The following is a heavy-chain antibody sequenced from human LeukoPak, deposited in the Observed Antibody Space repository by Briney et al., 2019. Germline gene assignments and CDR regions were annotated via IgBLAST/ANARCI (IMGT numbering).Heavy chain of an antibody. CDR1: GYTFTSYG. Sequence: ASVKVSCKASGYTFTSYGISWVRQAPGQGLEWMGWISAYNGNTNYAQKLQGRVTMTTDTSTSTAYMEQRSLRSDDTAVYYCARVRTGDTGAWGFLEWSSYYYYGMDVWGQGTTVTVSS. CDR3: ARVRTGDTGAWGFLEWSSYYYYGMDV. V-gene: IGHV1-18*01. J-gene: IGHJ6*02. CDR2: ISAYNGNT. D-gene: IGHD3-3*01.